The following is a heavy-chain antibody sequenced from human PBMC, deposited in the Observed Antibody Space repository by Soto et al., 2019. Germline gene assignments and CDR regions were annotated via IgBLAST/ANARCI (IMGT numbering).Heavy chain of an antibody. J-gene: IGHJ4*02. CDR3: ARGGAMGVDY. CDR2: IYFDGITT. Sequence: EVQRVEAGGGVVQPGGYLRLYCTASGFTFNTHSMHWVRQAPGKGLVWVSRIYFDGITTNYADSVNGRLTVSRDNAKNTVYLHVNTRRDEDTAVYYCARGGAMGVDYWGQGTLVTVSS. CDR1: GFTFNTHS. D-gene: IGHD1-26*01. V-gene: IGHV3-74*01.